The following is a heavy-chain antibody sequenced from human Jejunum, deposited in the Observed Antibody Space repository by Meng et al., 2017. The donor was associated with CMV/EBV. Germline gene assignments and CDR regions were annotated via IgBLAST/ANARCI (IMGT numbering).Heavy chain of an antibody. CDR2: VHPSSGSP. J-gene: IGHJ4*02. CDR3: ARGWPYNGNFPWDI. Sequence: SGYSFTTYHVHWVRQAPGQGLEWMGMVHPSSGSPTYAQRFQGRVTLTSDTSTTTVYMEVTSLRFEDTAVYYCARGWPYNGNFPWDIWGQGTLVTVSS. CDR1: GYSFTTYH. D-gene: IGHD4-23*01. V-gene: IGHV1-46*01.